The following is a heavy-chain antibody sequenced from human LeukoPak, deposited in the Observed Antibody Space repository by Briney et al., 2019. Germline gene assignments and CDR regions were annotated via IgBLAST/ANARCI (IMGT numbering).Heavy chain of an antibody. V-gene: IGHV3-15*01. CDR1: GLTFSSYW. J-gene: IGHJ4*02. CDR3: TTDSHIGIVGATGHDY. CDR2: IKSKTDGGTT. Sequence: GGSLRLSCAASGLTFSSYWMSWVRQAPGKGLEWVGRIKSKTDGGTTDYAAPVKGRFTISRDDSKNTLYLQMNSLKTEDTAVYYCTTDSHIGIVGATGHDYWGQGTLVTVSS. D-gene: IGHD1-26*01.